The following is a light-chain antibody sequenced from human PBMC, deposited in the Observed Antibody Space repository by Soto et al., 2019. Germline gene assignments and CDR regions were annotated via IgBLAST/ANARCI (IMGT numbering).Light chain of an antibody. Sequence: EIVLTQSPATLSLSPGERATLSCGASQSVSSMYLAWYQQKPGLAPRLLIYDVSNRATGIPDRFSGGGSGTDFTLTISRLEPEDFAVYYCQQFGSSLTLGGGTKVEIK. V-gene: IGKV3D-20*01. J-gene: IGKJ4*01. CDR1: QSVSSMY. CDR2: DVS. CDR3: QQFGSSLT.